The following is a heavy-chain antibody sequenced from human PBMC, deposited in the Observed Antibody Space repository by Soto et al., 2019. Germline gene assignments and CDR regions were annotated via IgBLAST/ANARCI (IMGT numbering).Heavy chain of an antibody. D-gene: IGHD6-19*01. CDR3: ARVAVAGTSPAARPRSPSAFDI. V-gene: IGHV1-2*04. CDR2: INPNSGGT. J-gene: IGHJ3*02. Sequence: ASVKVSCKASGYTFTGYYMHWVRQAPGQGLEWMGWINPNSGGTNYAQKFQGWVTMTRDTSISTAYMELSRLRSDDTAVYYCARVAVAGTSPAARPRSPSAFDIWGQGTMVTVSS. CDR1: GYTFTGYY.